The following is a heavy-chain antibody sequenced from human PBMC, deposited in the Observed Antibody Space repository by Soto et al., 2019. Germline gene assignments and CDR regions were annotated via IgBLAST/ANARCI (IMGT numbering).Heavy chain of an antibody. Sequence: ASVKVSCKASGGTFSSYAISWVRQAPGQGLEWMGGIIPIFGTANYAQKFQGRVTVTADESTSTAYMELSSLRSEDTAVYYCARARKYYDFWSGYSSYYYGMDVWGQGTTVTVSS. CDR1: GGTFSSYA. J-gene: IGHJ6*02. CDR3: ARARKYYDFWSGYSSYYYGMDV. CDR2: IIPIFGTA. D-gene: IGHD3-3*01. V-gene: IGHV1-69*13.